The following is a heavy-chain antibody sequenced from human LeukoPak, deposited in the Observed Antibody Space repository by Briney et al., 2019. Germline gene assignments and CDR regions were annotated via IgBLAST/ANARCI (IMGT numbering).Heavy chain of an antibody. D-gene: IGHD1-26*01. Sequence: PGGSLRLSCATSGFTFSSYEMHWVRQAPGKGLEWVSHISDGGGTIHYADSVKGRFTISRDDAKYSLYLQMNSLRVEDTALYYCARSSGSYRPFDSWGRGTLVTVSS. CDR2: ISDGGGTI. CDR3: ARSSGSYRPFDS. V-gene: IGHV3-48*03. CDR1: GFTFSSYE. J-gene: IGHJ4*02.